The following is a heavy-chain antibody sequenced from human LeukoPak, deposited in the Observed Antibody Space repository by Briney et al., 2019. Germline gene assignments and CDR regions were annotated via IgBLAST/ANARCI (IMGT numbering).Heavy chain of an antibody. J-gene: IGHJ6*03. CDR2: INPHSGGT. D-gene: IGHD2-21*01. V-gene: IGHV1-2*02. CDR1: GDTLSAYS. Sequence: ASVKVSCKTSGDTLSAYSINWVRQAPGQGLEWMGWINPHSGGTNYAQKFQGKVTMTWDTSLSTAYMELTSLTSADRAVYYCAREGGGDYYHFMDVWGNGTTVTVSS. CDR3: AREGGGDYYHFMDV.